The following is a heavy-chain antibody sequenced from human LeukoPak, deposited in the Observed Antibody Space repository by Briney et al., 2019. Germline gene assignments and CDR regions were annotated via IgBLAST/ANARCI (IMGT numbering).Heavy chain of an antibody. V-gene: IGHV1-24*01. D-gene: IGHD2-15*01. Sequence: GASVKVTCKVSGYTLTELSMHWVRQAPGKGLEWMGGFDPEDGETIYAQKFQGRVTMTEDTSTDTAYMELSSLRSEDTAVYYCATWSEGGSGGSDFDYWGQGTLVTVSS. CDR1: GYTLTELS. CDR2: FDPEDGET. J-gene: IGHJ4*02. CDR3: ATWSEGGSGGSDFDY.